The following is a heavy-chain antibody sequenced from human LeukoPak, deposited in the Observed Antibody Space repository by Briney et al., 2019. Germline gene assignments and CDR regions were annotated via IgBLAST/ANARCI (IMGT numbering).Heavy chain of an antibody. Sequence: ETLSLTCTVSGGSIGSSSYYWGWIRQPPGKGLEWIGSIYYSGSTYYNPSLKSRVTISVDTSKNQFSLKLSSVTAADTAVYYCARDGRRDWKYYFDYWGQGTQVTVSS. V-gene: IGHV4-39*07. CDR1: GGSIGSSSYY. CDR3: ARDGRRDWKYYFDY. CDR2: IYYSGST. D-gene: IGHD1-1*01. J-gene: IGHJ4*02.